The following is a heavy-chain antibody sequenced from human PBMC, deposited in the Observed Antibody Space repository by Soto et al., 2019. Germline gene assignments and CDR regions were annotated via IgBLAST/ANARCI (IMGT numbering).Heavy chain of an antibody. V-gene: IGHV3-30-3*01. Sequence: GESLKISCSASGSAFRGYSIHWVRQAPGKGLEWITLISYDEATTFYADSVKGRFTISRDDSKNVSYLQMDSLRREDTGVYFCASQMYFFDSSGYFPPPIWGQGTLVTVSS. J-gene: IGHJ4*02. D-gene: IGHD3-22*01. CDR3: ASQMYFFDSSGYFPPPI. CDR2: ISYDEATT. CDR1: GSAFRGYS.